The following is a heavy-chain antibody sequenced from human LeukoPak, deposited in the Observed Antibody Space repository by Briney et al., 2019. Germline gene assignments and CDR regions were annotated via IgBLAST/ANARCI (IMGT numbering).Heavy chain of an antibody. Sequence: GGSLRLSCAASGFTFSSYNMSWVRQAPGKGLEWVANIKQDGSEKYYVDSVKGRFTISRDNAMNSLYLQMNSLRAEDTAVYYCARDQDPVAFDIWGQGTMVTVSS. D-gene: IGHD2-15*01. V-gene: IGHV3-7*01. CDR3: ARDQDPVAFDI. CDR2: IKQDGSEK. J-gene: IGHJ3*02. CDR1: GFTFSSYN.